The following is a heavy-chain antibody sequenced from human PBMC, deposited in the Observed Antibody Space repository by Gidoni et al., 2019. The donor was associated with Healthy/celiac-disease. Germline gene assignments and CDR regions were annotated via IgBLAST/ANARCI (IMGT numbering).Heavy chain of an antibody. V-gene: IGHV3-23*01. D-gene: IGHD3-3*01. J-gene: IGHJ3*02. Sequence: EVQLLESGGGLVQPGGSLRLSCAAVGFPFSSYAMSRVRQAPGKGLEWVSAISGSGGSTYYADSVKGRFTISRDNSKNTLYLQMNSLRAEDTAVYYCAKYTYYDFWSEGDAFDIWGQGTMVTVSS. CDR3: AKYTYYDFWSEGDAFDI. CDR1: GFPFSSYA. CDR2: ISGSGGST.